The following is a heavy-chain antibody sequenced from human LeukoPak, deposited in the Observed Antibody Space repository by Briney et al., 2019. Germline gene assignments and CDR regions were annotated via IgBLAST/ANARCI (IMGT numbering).Heavy chain of an antibody. CDR2: ISAYNGNT. Sequence: GASVKVSCKASGYTFTSYDINWVRQATGQGLEWMGWISAYNGNTNYAQKLQGRVTMTTDTSTSTAYMELRSLRSDDTAVYYCARGSGSGSQTDDYYYYYMDVWGKGTTVTVSS. J-gene: IGHJ6*03. CDR3: ARGSGSGSQTDDYYYYYMDV. V-gene: IGHV1-18*01. D-gene: IGHD6-19*01. CDR1: GYTFTSYD.